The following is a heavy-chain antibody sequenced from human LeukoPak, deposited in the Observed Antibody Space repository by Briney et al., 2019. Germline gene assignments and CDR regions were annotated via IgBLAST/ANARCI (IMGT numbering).Heavy chain of an antibody. CDR2: INPNSGGT. V-gene: IGHV1-2*02. CDR3: ARERTDFWSGSDYHGMDV. CDR1: GYTFTGYY. D-gene: IGHD3-3*01. J-gene: IGHJ6*02. Sequence: ASVKVSCKASGYTFTGYYMHWVRQAPGQGLEWMGWINPNSGGTNYAQKFQGRVTMTRDTSISTAYMELSRLRSDDTAVYYCARERTDFWSGSDYHGMDVWGQGTTVTVSS.